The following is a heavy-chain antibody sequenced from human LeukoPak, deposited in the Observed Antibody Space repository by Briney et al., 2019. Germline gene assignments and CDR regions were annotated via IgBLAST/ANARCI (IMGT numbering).Heavy chain of an antibody. V-gene: IGHV3-43D*03. CDR2: ISWDGGST. J-gene: IGHJ5*02. CDR1: GFTFDDYA. D-gene: IGHD5-18*01. CDR3: AKDNSYDQELGNWFDP. Sequence: GGSLRLSCAASGFTFDDYAMHWVRQAPGKGLEWVSLISWDGGSTYYADSVKGRFTIPRDNSKNSLYLQMNSLRAEDTALYYCAKDNSYDQELGNWFDPWGQGTLVTVSS.